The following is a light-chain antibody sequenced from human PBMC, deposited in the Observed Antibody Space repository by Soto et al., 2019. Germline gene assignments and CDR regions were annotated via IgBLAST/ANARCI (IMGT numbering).Light chain of an antibody. Sequence: EIMMTQSPATLSVSPGERATLSCRASQSVGNNLAWYQQKPGQVPRLLIYYASTRATGIPARFSGSGSGTEFTLTISSLQSEDFALYYCQQYNDWPPTTFGQGTRLEIK. CDR3: QQYNDWPPTT. V-gene: IGKV3-15*01. CDR2: YAS. J-gene: IGKJ5*01. CDR1: QSVGNN.